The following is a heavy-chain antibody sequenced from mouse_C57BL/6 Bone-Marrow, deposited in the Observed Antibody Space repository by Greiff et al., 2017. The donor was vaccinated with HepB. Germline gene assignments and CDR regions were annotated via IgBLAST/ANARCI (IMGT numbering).Heavy chain of an antibody. CDR3: ARRGIYDGYYLGLFDY. CDR2: ISTYYGDA. CDR1: GYTFTDYA. D-gene: IGHD2-3*01. J-gene: IGHJ2*01. V-gene: IGHV1-67*01. Sequence: QVQLKESGPELVRPGVSVKISCKGSGYTFTDYAMHWVKQSHAKSLEWIGVISTYYGDASYNQKFKDKATMTVDKSSSTAYMELARLTSEDSAVYYCARRGIYDGYYLGLFDYWGQGTTLTVSS.